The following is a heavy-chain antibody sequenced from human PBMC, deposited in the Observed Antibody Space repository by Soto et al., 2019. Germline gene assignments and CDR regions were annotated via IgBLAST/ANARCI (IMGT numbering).Heavy chain of an antibody. CDR2: IFYSGTT. CDR1: GDSISSADYY. J-gene: IGHJ6*02. D-gene: IGHD1-1*01. V-gene: IGHV4-30-4*02. CDR3: ARDLWVEPELYYYGMDV. Sequence: SDTLSLTCTVSGDSISSADYYWSWIRQTPGKGLEWIGHIFYSGTTYYNPSLKSRLTISVDTSKNHFSLRLTSVTAADTAVYYCARDLWVEPELYYYGMDVWGQGTTVTVS.